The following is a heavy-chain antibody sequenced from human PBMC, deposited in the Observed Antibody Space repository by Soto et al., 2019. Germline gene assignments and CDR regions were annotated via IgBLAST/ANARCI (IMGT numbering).Heavy chain of an antibody. D-gene: IGHD1-1*01. CDR1: GGSISSYY. CDR2: IYYSGTT. J-gene: IGHJ6*02. CDR3: AGGAYKYYYYGMDV. V-gene: IGHV4-59*01. Sequence: SETLSLTCTVSGGSISSYYWNWIRQPPGKGLEWIGYIYYSGTTNYNPSLKSRVTISVDTSKNQFSLKLSSMTAADTAVYYCAGGAYKYYYYGMDVWGQGTTVTVS.